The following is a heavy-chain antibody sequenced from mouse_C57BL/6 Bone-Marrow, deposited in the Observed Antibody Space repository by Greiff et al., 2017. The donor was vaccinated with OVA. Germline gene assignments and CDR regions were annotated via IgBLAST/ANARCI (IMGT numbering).Heavy chain of an antibody. CDR2: ISSGGSYT. V-gene: IGHV5-6*01. Sequence: EVKLMESGGDLVKPGGSLKLSCAASGFTFSSYGMSWVRQTPDKRLEWVATISSGGSYTYYPDSVKGRFTISRDNSSNTLYLQLSSLKSKDTARYYCARHREDGAVYYGSSCAMDYWGQGTSVTVSS. D-gene: IGHD1-1*01. CDR3: ARHREDGAVYYGSSCAMDY. J-gene: IGHJ4*01. CDR1: GFTFSSYG.